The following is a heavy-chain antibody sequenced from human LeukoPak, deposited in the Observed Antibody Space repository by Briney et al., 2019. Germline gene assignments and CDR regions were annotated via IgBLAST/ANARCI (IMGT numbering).Heavy chain of an antibody. V-gene: IGHV1-18*01. J-gene: IGHJ4*02. D-gene: IGHD3-22*01. Sequence: ASVKVSCKASGYTFTSYGISWVRQAPGRGLEWMGWISAYNGNTNYAQKLQGRVTMTTDTSTSTAYMELRSLRSDDTAVYYCARAPYYYDSSGPIFDYWGQGTLVTVSS. CDR1: GYTFTSYG. CDR2: ISAYNGNT. CDR3: ARAPYYYDSSGPIFDY.